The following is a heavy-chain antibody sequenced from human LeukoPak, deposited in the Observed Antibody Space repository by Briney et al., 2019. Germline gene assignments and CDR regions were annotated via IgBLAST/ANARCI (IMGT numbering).Heavy chain of an antibody. V-gene: IGHV7-4-1*02. Sequence: ASVKVSCKASGGTFSSYAISWVRQAPGQGLEWMGRINTNTGNPTYAQGFTGRFVFSLDTSVSTAYLQISSLKAEDTAVYYCARGWGSLEPDAFDIWGQGTMVTVSS. J-gene: IGHJ3*02. CDR1: GGTFSSYA. CDR2: INTNTGNP. D-gene: IGHD3-16*01. CDR3: ARGWGSLEPDAFDI.